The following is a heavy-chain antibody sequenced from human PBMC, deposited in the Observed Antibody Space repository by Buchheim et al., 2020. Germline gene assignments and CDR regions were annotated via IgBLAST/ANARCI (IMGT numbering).Heavy chain of an antibody. J-gene: IGHJ6*03. CDR2: TYYSGST. CDR1: GDSVSSGSYY. V-gene: IGHV4-61*01. Sequence: QVQLQESGPGLVKPSETLSLTCTVSGDSVSSGSYYWSWLRQPPGEGLEWIGYTYYSGSTNYNPSLKSRVIMSVDTSKNQFSLKLTSVTAADTAVFYCARQKTDYYYLDVWGKGTT. CDR3: ARQKTDYYYLDV.